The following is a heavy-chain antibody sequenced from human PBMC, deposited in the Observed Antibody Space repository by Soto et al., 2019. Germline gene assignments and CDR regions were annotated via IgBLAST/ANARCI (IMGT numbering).Heavy chain of an antibody. J-gene: IGHJ5*02. V-gene: IGHV3-23*01. Sequence: PGGSLRLSCAASGFTFTSYAMSWVRQAPGQGLEWVSVISGSGGITYYADSVKGRFTISRDNSENTLYLQMNNLRAEDTAVYYCAKPNLYCSSTSCYESWGQGTLVTVSS. CDR2: ISGSGGIT. CDR3: AKPNLYCSSTSCYES. D-gene: IGHD2-2*01. CDR1: GFTFTSYA.